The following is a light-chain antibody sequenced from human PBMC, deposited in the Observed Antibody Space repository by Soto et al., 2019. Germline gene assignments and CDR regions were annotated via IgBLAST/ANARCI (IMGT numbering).Light chain of an antibody. V-gene: IGKV2D-29*01. J-gene: IGKJ4*01. CDR2: EVS. Sequence: DVVLTQTPRSLSVSPGQQASISCKSSQSLLYSGGRTYVYWYLQKPGQPPQLLIHEVSNRFSGVPDRFSGSGSGTDFTLKISRVEAEDVGVYYCMQSIQLPITFGGGTNVEIK. CDR3: MQSIQLPIT. CDR1: QSLLYSGGRTY.